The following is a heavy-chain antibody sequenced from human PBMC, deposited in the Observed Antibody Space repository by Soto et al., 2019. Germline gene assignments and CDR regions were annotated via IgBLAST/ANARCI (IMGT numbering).Heavy chain of an antibody. D-gene: IGHD3-22*01. J-gene: IGHJ4*02. Sequence: QVQLVESGGGVVQPGRSLRLSCAASGFTFSSYGMHWVRQAPGKGLEWVAVISYDGSNKYYADSVKGRFTISRDNSKNTLYLQMNSLRAEDTAVYYCATDYYDSRSFDYWGQGTLGPVSS. CDR1: GFTFSSYG. CDR2: ISYDGSNK. CDR3: ATDYYDSRSFDY. V-gene: IGHV3-30*03.